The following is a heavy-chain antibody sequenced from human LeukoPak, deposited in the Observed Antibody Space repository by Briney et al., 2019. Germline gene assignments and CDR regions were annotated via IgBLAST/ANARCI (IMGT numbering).Heavy chain of an antibody. CDR3: ASERIVIVPVAAYYFDY. V-gene: IGHV4-39*07. CDR2: ISYSGTI. CDR1: GASISSSTYY. D-gene: IGHD2-2*01. J-gene: IGHJ4*02. Sequence: PSETLSLTCTVSGASISSSTYYWGWIRQPPEKGLEWIGSISYSGTIYYNPSLKSRVTISGDTSKNQLSLKLSSVTAADTAVYYCASERIVIVPVAAYYFDYWGQGTLVTVSS.